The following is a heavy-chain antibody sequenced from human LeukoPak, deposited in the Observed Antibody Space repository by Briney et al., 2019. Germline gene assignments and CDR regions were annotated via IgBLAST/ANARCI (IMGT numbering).Heavy chain of an antibody. CDR2: VSGGGGNT. CDR1: GFTFSSYG. CDR3: AKAPVTSCRGAYCYPFDS. J-gene: IGHJ4*02. D-gene: IGHD2-21*01. V-gene: IGHV3-23*01. Sequence: PGGSLRLSCAASGFTFSSYGMSWVRQAPGKGLEWVSTVSGGGGNTHYADSVRGRFTISRDNSKNTLYLQMNSLRAEDAAAYFCAKAPVTSCRGAYCYPFDSWGQGTLVTVSS.